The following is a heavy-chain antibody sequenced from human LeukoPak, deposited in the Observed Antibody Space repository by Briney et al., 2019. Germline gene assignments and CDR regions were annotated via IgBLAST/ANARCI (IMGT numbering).Heavy chain of an antibody. Sequence: GGSLRLSCAASGFTFSSYSMNWVRQAPGKGPEWVSYISSSSSTIYYADSVKGRFTISRDNAKNSLYLQMNSLRAEDTAVYYCARDYKYDYVWGSYRYTLWFDYWGQGTLVTVSS. V-gene: IGHV3-48*01. J-gene: IGHJ4*02. CDR1: GFTFSSYS. D-gene: IGHD3-16*02. CDR2: ISSSSSTI. CDR3: ARDYKYDYVWGSYRYTLWFDY.